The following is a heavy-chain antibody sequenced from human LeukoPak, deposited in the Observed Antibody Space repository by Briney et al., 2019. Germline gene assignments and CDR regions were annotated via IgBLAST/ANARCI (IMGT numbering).Heavy chain of an antibody. CDR3: ARCCSSTSCLFSARGFDY. CDR2: INPNSGGT. J-gene: IGHJ4*02. V-gene: IGHV1-2*02. Sequence: GASVKVSCKASGYTFTGYYMHWVRQAPGQGLEWMGWINPNSGGTNYAQKFQGRVTMTRDTSISTAYMELSRLRSDDTAVYYCARCCSSTSCLFSARGFDYWGQGTLVTVSS. CDR1: GYTFTGYY. D-gene: IGHD2-2*01.